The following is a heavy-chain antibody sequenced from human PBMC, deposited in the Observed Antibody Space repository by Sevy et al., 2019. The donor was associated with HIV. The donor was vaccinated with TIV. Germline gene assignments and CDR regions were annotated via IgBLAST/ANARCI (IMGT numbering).Heavy chain of an antibody. CDR2: IKSKTDGGTT. V-gene: IGHV3-15*01. CDR3: TSYCTGGVCYTDYYYGMDV. J-gene: IGHJ6*02. CDR1: GFTFSNAW. D-gene: IGHD2-8*02. Sequence: GGSLRLSCAASGFTFSNAWMSWVRQAPGKGLEWVGRIKSKTDGGTTDYAAPVKGRFTISRDDSKNTLYQQMNSLKTEDTAVYYCTSYCTGGVCYTDYYYGMDVWGQGTTVTVSS.